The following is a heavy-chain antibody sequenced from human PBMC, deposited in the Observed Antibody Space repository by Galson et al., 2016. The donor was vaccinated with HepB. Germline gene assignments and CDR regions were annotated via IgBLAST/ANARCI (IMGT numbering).Heavy chain of an antibody. CDR1: GYTFTSFG. D-gene: IGHD3-3*01. CDR2: INTNTGKP. Sequence: SVKVSCKASGYTFTSFGLNWVRQAPGQGLEWMGGINTNTGKPTYAQGFTGRFVFSLDTSVSTAHLQISSLTAEDTAVYYCARTGDYDLWSGNYGGESHYYSLDVWGQGTTVTVSS. CDR3: ARTGDYDLWSGNYGGESHYYSLDV. J-gene: IGHJ6*02. V-gene: IGHV7-4-1*02.